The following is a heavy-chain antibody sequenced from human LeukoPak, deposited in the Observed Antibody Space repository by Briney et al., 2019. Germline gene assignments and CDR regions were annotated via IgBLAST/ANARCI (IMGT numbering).Heavy chain of an antibody. V-gene: IGHV3-23*01. Sequence: GGSLRLSCAASGFTFSSYAMSWVRQAPGKGLEWVSAISGSGGSTYYADSVKGRFTISRDNSKNTLYLQMNSLRAEDMAVYYCAKGRYVGSSGYYIDYWGQGTLVTVSS. J-gene: IGHJ4*02. CDR3: AKGRYVGSSGYYIDY. CDR1: GFTFSSYA. CDR2: ISGSGGST. D-gene: IGHD3-22*01.